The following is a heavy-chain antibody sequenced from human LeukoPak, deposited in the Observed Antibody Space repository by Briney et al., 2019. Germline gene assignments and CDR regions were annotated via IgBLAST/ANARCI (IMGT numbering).Heavy chain of an antibody. J-gene: IGHJ4*02. Sequence: ASVKVSCKGSGYTFTGYYMHWVRQAPGQGLEWMGWINPNSGGTNYAQKFQGRVTMTRDTSISTAYMELSRLRSDDTAVYYCAREEGYCSVTSCSAPFDYWGQGTLVTVSS. V-gene: IGHV1-2*02. CDR1: GYTFTGYY. CDR3: AREEGYCSVTSCSAPFDY. D-gene: IGHD2-2*01. CDR2: INPNSGGT.